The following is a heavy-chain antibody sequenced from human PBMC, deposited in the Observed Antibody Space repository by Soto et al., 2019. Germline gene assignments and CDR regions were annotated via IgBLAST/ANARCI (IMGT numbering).Heavy chain of an antibody. CDR2: VSVSGGTT. V-gene: IGHV3-23*01. D-gene: IGHD3-22*01. J-gene: IGHJ4*02. CDR3: AKGLYYYDSSGYRLFDY. CDR1: GFMFNNYA. Sequence: GSLRLSCAASGFMFNNYAMSWVRQAPGKGLEWVSTVSVSGGTTYYADSLKGRFTVSRDNSKKTVYLQMNRLRADDTAIYYCAKGLYYYDSSGYRLFDYWGQGTLVTVSS.